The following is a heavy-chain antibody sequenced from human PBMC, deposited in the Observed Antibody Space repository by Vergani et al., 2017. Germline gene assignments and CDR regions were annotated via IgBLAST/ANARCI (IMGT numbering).Heavy chain of an antibody. Sequence: QVQLVQSGSELKKPGASVRISCKTSGYSFTNYAINWLRQAPGQGLEWMGRINTNTGNPTYAQGFTGRFVFSLDRPASASHLQISGLKTDDTAVYYCARLRSAVVRGVQGATYYYYGLDVWGQGTSVNVSS. D-gene: IGHD3-10*01. CDR3: ARLRSAVVRGVQGATYYYYGLDV. J-gene: IGHJ6*02. V-gene: IGHV7-4-1*02. CDR1: GYSFTNYA. CDR2: INTNTGNP.